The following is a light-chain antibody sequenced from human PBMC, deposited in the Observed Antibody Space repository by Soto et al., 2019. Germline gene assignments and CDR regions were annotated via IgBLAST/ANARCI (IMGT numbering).Light chain of an antibody. CDR1: QSVSSNY. CDR3: QQYRSSPGT. CDR2: GAS. V-gene: IGKV3-20*01. Sequence: EIVLTQSPGTLSLSPGERATLSCRASQSVSSNYLAWYQQKPGQAPSLLIYGASSRATGIPDRFSGSGSGTDFTLTISRLEPEDFAVYYCQQYRSSPGTFGQGTKVEIK. J-gene: IGKJ1*01.